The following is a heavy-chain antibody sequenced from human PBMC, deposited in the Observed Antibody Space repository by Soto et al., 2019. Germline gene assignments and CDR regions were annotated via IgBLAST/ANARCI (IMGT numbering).Heavy chain of an antibody. J-gene: IGHJ6*02. V-gene: IGHV3-49*04. CDR3: TRSDTAMVTNIGNYYYYYGMDV. D-gene: IGHD5-18*01. CDR2: IRSKAYGGTT. Sequence: GGSLRLSCTASGFTFGDYAMSWVRQAPGKGLEWVGFIRSKAYGGTTEYAASVKGRFTISRDDSKSIAYLQMNSLKTEDTAVYYCTRSDTAMVTNIGNYYYYYGMDVWGQGTTVTVSS. CDR1: GFTFGDYA.